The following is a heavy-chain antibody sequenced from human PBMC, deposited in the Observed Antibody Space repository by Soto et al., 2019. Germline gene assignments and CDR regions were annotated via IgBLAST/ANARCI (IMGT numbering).Heavy chain of an antibody. Sequence: PSATLSLTCTVSGGSISSYYWSWIRQPPGKGLEWIGYIYYSGSTNYNPSLKSRVTISVDTSKNQFSLKLSSVTAADTAMYYCARTPPWYYYGMDVWGQGTTVTVSS. CDR3: ARTPPWYYYGMDV. CDR1: GGSISSYY. V-gene: IGHV4-59*01. D-gene: IGHD2-15*01. J-gene: IGHJ6*02. CDR2: IYYSGST.